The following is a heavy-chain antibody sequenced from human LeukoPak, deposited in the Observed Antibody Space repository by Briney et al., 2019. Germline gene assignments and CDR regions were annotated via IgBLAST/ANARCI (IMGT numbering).Heavy chain of an antibody. J-gene: IGHJ5*02. CDR1: GYTFTSYG. CDR3: ARVIFDSSGHTGENWFDP. Sequence: GASVKVSCKASGYTFTSYGISWVRQAPGQGLEWMGWISAYNGNTNYAQKLQGRVTMTTDTSTSTAYMELRSLRSDDTAVYYCARVIFDSSGHTGENWFDPWGQGTLVTVSS. D-gene: IGHD3-22*01. CDR2: ISAYNGNT. V-gene: IGHV1-18*01.